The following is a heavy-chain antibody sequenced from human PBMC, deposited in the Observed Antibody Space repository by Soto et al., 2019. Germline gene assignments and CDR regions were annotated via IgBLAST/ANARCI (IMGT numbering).Heavy chain of an antibody. V-gene: IGHV4-61*01. CDR1: GGSVSSGNYY. Sequence: SETLSLTCTVSGGSVSSGNYYWSWIRQPPGKGLEWIGFIYYTGSSSYNPSLKSRVTMSLDKSNNQFSLKLSSVTAADTAVYYCARDGSSGWGRRTHNHFDYWGQGTLVTVSS. J-gene: IGHJ4*02. D-gene: IGHD6-19*01. CDR3: ARDGSSGWGRRTHNHFDY. CDR2: IYYTGSS.